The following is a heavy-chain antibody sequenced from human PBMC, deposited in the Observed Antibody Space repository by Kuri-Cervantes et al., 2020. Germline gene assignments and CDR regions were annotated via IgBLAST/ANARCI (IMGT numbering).Heavy chain of an antibody. CDR1: GGPFSGYY. J-gene: IGHJ4*02. V-gene: IGHV4-34*01. D-gene: IGHD3-22*01. Sequence: SETLSLTCAVYGGPFSGYYWSWIRQPPGKGLEWIGEINHSGSTNYNPSLKSRVTISVDTSKNQFSLKLSSVTAADTAVYYCARVIPNYYDSSGGMIDYWGQGTLVTVSS. CDR2: INHSGST. CDR3: ARVIPNYYDSSGGMIDY.